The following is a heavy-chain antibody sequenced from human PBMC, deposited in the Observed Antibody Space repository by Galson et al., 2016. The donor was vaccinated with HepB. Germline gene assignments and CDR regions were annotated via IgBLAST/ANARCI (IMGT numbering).Heavy chain of an antibody. CDR3: ARLGEGATFREGTDGFDI. CDR2: MFHSGNP. V-gene: IGHV4/OR15-8*02. J-gene: IGHJ3*02. CDR1: GGSVTSSNW. Sequence: SETLSLTCAVSGGSVTSSNWWNWVRQSPAKGLEWIGEMFHSGNPNYSPSFRSRVTISIDKAKNHVSPRLASVTAADTAMYYCARLGEGATFREGTDGFDIWGQGIMVTVSS. D-gene: IGHD1-26*01.